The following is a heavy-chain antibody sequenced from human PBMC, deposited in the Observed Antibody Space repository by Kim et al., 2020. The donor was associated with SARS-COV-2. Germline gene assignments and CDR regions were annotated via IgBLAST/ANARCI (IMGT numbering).Heavy chain of an antibody. J-gene: IGHJ4*02. CDR3: ARGGRFGELAGY. Sequence: NYNPSLKSRVTISVDTSKNQFSLKLSSVTAADTAVYYCARGGRFGELAGYWGQGTLVTVSS. V-gene: IGHV4-34*01. D-gene: IGHD3-10*01.